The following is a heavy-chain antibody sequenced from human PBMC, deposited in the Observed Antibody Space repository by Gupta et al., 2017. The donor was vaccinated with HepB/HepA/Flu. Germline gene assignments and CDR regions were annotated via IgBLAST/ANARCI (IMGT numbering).Heavy chain of an antibody. CDR1: GGSFSGYY. Sequence: YGGSFSGYYWSWIRQPPGKGLEWIGEINHSGSTNYNPSIKSRVTIAVDTSKNQFALKLSSVTAADTAVYYCARDRFDLYCSSTSCRNYFDYGGQGTMVTVYS. CDR3: ARDRFDLYCSSTSCRNYFDY. D-gene: IGHD2-2*01. CDR2: INHSGST. J-gene: IGHJ4*02. V-gene: IGHV4-34*01.